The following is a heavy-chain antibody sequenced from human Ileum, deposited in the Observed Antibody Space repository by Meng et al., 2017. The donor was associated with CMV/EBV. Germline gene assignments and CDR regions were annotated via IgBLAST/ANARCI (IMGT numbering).Heavy chain of an antibody. CDR3: ARDRGFGSGYSYNWFDP. J-gene: IGHJ5*02. V-gene: IGHV1-69*05. D-gene: IGHD3-3*01. CDR1: GSFSNYD. Sequence: GSFSNYDNGRVREGHGQGHEWMGRIITIFSTANYAQEFQCRVTITTDESTSTAYMELRSMRSEDTAIYYCARDRGFGSGYSYNWFDPWGQGTLVTVSS. CDR2: IITIFSTA.